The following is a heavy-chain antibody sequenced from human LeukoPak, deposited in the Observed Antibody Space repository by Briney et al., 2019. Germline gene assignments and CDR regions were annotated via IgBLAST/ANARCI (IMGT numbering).Heavy chain of an antibody. CDR3: ARARSSYGYGDAFDI. D-gene: IGHD5-18*01. CDR2: IYSGGST. CDR1: GFTVSSNY. J-gene: IGHJ3*02. V-gene: IGHV3-53*05. Sequence: GSLRLSCAASGFTVSSNYMSWVRQAPGKGLEWVSVIYSGGSTYYADSVKGRFTISRDNSKNTLYLQMNGLRAEDTAVYYCARARSSYGYGDAFDIWGQGTMVTVSS.